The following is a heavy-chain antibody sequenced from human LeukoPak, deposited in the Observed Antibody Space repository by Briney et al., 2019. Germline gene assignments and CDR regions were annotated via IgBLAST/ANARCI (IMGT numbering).Heavy chain of an antibody. CDR1: GFTFSDDY. CDR2: ISNSDGTT. CDR3: ARGGGYSCLDY. Sequence: PGGSLRLSCATSGFTFSDDYMTWIRQAPGKGLEWVSYISNSDGTTYYADFVRGRFTISRDNAKKSLYLQMNSLTVEDTAVYYCARGGGYSCLDYWGQGTLVTVSS. D-gene: IGHD3-10*01. V-gene: IGHV3-11*04. J-gene: IGHJ4*02.